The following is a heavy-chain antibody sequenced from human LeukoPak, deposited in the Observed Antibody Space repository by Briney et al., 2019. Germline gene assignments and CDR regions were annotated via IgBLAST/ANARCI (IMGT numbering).Heavy chain of an antibody. J-gene: IGHJ6*03. CDR3: ARSRIEYYYDSSGYYPYYYYYYMDV. Sequence: ASVKVSCKASGYTFTSYYMPWVRQAPGQGLEWMGIINPSGGSTSYAQKFQGRVTMTRDTSTSTVYMELSSLRSEDTAVYYCARSRIEYYYDSSGYYPYYYYYYMDVWGKGTTVTVSS. V-gene: IGHV1-46*03. CDR1: GYTFTSYY. D-gene: IGHD3-22*01. CDR2: INPSGGST.